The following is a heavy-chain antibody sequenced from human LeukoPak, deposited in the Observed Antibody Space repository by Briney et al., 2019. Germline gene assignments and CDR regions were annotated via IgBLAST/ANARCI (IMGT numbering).Heavy chain of an antibody. V-gene: IGHV4-59*08. D-gene: IGHD5-24*01. CDR1: GGSISSYY. Sequence: SETLSLTCTVSGGSISSYYWSWIRQPPGKGLEWIGYIYYSGSTNYNPSLKSRVTISVDTSKNQFSLKLSSVTAADTAVYYCARHLTLDGYNYYAFDIWGQGIMVTVSS. J-gene: IGHJ3*02. CDR3: ARHLTLDGYNYYAFDI. CDR2: IYYSGST.